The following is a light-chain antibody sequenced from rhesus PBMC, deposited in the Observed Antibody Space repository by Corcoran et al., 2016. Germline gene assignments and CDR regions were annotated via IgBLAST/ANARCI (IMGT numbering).Light chain of an antibody. V-gene: IGKV1-74*01. CDR1: ENVNNY. Sequence: DIQMTQSPSSLSASVGDRVTITCRASENVNNYLHWYQQKPVKALKFLIYKALTLQSVVQSMFSCSGSWTDFTLTISSLQTEDFATYYCQHTYGTPFTFGPGTKLDIK. CDR3: QHTYGTPFT. CDR2: KAL. J-gene: IGKJ3*01.